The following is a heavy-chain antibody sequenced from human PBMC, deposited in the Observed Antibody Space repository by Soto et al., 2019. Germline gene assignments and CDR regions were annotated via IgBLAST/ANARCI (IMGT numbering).Heavy chain of an antibody. D-gene: IGHD1-20*01. CDR3: ARAVFLTGTTRPRPVDV. CDR2: INSDGSST. CDR1: GFTISSYW. Sequence: EVQLVESGGGLVQPGGSLRLSCAASGFTISSYWMHWVRQAPGKGLVWVSRINSDGSSTSYADSVKGRFTISRDNAKNTLYLQMNSLRAEDTAVYYCARAVFLTGTTRPRPVDVWGQGTTVTVSS. V-gene: IGHV3-74*01. J-gene: IGHJ6*02.